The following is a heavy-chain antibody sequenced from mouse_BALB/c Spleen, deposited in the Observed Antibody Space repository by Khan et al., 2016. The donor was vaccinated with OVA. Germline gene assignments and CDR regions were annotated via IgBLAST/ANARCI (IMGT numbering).Heavy chain of an antibody. V-gene: IGHV5-12-2*01. CDR2: ITNGGGST. CDR1: GFTFSSNT. D-gene: IGHD1-2*01. CDR3: ARVPTFITTALDY. J-gene: IGHJ4*01. Sequence: EVELVESGGGLVQPGGSLTLSCAASGFTFSSNTMSWVRQTPAKRLEWVAYITNGGGSTYYPDTVKGRFTISRDNAKNTLYLQMSSLKSEDTAMYYCARVPTFITTALDYGGQGTSVTASS.